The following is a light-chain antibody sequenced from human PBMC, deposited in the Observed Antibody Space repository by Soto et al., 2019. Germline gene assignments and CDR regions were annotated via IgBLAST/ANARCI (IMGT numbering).Light chain of an antibody. CDR1: KLGDKY. CDR2: QDS. CDR3: QAWDSSTAV. Sequence: SELTQPPSVSVSPGQTASITCSGDKLGDKYACWYQQKPGQSPVLVIYQDSKRPSGIPERFSGSNSGNTATLTISGTQAMDEADYYCQAWDSSTAVFGGGTKVTVL. V-gene: IGLV3-1*01. J-gene: IGLJ2*01.